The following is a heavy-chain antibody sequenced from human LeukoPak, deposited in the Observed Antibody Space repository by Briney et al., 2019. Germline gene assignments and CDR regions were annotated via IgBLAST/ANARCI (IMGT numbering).Heavy chain of an antibody. V-gene: IGHV3-20*04. Sequence: GGSLRLSCAASGFTFDDYGMSWVRQAPGKGLEWVSGINWNGGSTGYADSVKGRFTISRDNAKNSLYLQMNSLRAEDTALYYCAREDRRGYCSGGSCYSGRADYWGQGTLVTVSS. D-gene: IGHD2-15*01. CDR2: INWNGGST. CDR3: AREDRRGYCSGGSCYSGRADY. J-gene: IGHJ4*02. CDR1: GFTFDDYG.